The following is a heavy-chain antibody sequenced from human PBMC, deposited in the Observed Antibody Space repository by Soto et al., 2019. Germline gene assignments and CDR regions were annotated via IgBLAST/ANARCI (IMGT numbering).Heavy chain of an antibody. CDR2: IYYSGST. Sequence: SETLSLTCTVSGGSISSSSYYWGWIRQPPGKGLEWIGSIYYSGSTYYNPSLKSRVTISVDTSKNQFSLKLSSVTAADTAVYYCARYVLRFLEWFVSGMDVWGQGTTVTVSS. CDR1: GGSISSSSYY. CDR3: ARYVLRFLEWFVSGMDV. V-gene: IGHV4-39*01. D-gene: IGHD3-3*01. J-gene: IGHJ6*02.